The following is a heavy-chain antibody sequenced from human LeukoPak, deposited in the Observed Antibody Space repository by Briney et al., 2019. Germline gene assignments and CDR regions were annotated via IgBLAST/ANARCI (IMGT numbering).Heavy chain of an antibody. D-gene: IGHD2-15*01. Sequence: SETLSLTCAVSGYSISSGYYWGWIRQPPGMGLEWIGSIYHSGSTYYNPSLKSRVTISVDTSKNQFFLKLSSVTAADTAVYYCAREPGYYSRGSCYQFDYWGQGTLVTVSS. J-gene: IGHJ4*02. CDR3: AREPGYYSRGSCYQFDY. CDR2: IYHSGST. V-gene: IGHV4-38-2*01. CDR1: GYSISSGYY.